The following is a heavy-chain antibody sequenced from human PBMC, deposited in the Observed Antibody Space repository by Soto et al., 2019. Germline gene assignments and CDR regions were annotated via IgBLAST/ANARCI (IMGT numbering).Heavy chain of an antibody. D-gene: IGHD2-21*01. Sequence: QEQLVESGGGMVQPGGSLRLSCAVSGFTLDTYGMHWVRQAAGQGLEWVAVSWHDGRHLDYADSVRGLFTVFRDDSKNTLFLEMNGLRGDDTAVYYCARDWGACTPGECYSHGFDLWGQGTLATVSS. V-gene: IGHV3-33*01. CDR3: ARDWGACTPGECYSHGFDL. J-gene: IGHJ3*01. CDR2: SWHDGRHL. CDR1: GFTLDTYG.